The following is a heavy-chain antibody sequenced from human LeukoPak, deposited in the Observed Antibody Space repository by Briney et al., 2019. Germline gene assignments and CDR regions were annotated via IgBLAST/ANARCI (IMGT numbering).Heavy chain of an antibody. D-gene: IGHD6-19*01. CDR2: ISGSGGST. J-gene: IGHJ4*02. Sequence: GGSLRLSCAASGFTFSSYAMSWVRQAPGKGLEWVSAISGSGGSTYYADSVKGRFTISRDNSKNTLYLQMNSLRAEDTAVYYCAKTPIPGSSSGWSDYWGQGTLVTVSS. CDR1: GFTFSSYA. CDR3: AKTPIPGSSSGWSDY. V-gene: IGHV3-23*01.